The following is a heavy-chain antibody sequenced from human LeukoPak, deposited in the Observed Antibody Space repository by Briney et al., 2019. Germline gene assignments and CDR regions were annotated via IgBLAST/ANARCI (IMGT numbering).Heavy chain of an antibody. CDR1: GFSFNNYG. D-gene: IGHD2-15*01. CDR3: AKPRVSIGSHFDY. V-gene: IGHV3-30*18. J-gene: IGHJ4*02. Sequence: GGSLGLSCAASGFSFNNYGMHWVRQAPGRGLEWVAMIPYDGSSEKYADFVKGRFTISRDNSKNTLYLQMNSLRDEDTALYYCAKPRVSIGSHFDYWGQGTLVTVSS. CDR2: IPYDGSSE.